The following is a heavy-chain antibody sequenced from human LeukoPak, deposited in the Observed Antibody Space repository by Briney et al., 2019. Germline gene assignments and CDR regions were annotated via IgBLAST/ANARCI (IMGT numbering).Heavy chain of an antibody. CDR3: ARGALLRRSGRYYFDY. J-gene: IGHJ4*02. V-gene: IGHV1-2*02. D-gene: IGHD3-3*01. CDR2: INPNSGGT. CDR1: GYTFTSYG. Sequence: ASVKVSCKASGYTFTSYGISWVRQAPGQGLEWMGWINPNSGGTNYAQKFQGRVTMTRDTSISTAYMELSRLRSDDTAVYYCARGALLRRSGRYYFDYWGQGTLVTVSS.